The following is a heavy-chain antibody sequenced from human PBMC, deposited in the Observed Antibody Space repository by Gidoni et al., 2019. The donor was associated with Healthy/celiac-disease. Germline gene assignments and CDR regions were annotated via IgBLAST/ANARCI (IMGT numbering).Heavy chain of an antibody. V-gene: IGHV4-38-2*02. CDR2: IYHSGST. Sequence: QVQLQESGPGLVKPSETLSLTCAVSGYSISSGYYWGWIRQPPGKGLEWIGSIYHSGSTYYNPSLKSRVTISVDASKNQFSLKLSSVTAADTAVYYCARESYCSGGSCYLDYWGQGTLVTVSS. CDR1: GYSISSGYY. D-gene: IGHD2-15*01. J-gene: IGHJ4*02. CDR3: ARESYCSGGSCYLDY.